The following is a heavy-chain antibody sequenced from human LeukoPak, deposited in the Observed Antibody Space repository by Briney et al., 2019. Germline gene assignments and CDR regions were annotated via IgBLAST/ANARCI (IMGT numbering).Heavy chain of an antibody. CDR2: ISGSGGSS. CDR1: GFTFRNYA. CDR3: AKEPSWIVVDILDH. J-gene: IGHJ4*02. D-gene: IGHD3-22*01. Sequence: GGSLRLSCAASGFTFRNYAMTWVRQAPGKGLEWASGISGSGGSSYYADSMKGRFTISRDNSKNTLYLQMNSLRAEDTAVYYCAKEPSWIVVDILDHWGQGTLVTVSS. V-gene: IGHV3-23*01.